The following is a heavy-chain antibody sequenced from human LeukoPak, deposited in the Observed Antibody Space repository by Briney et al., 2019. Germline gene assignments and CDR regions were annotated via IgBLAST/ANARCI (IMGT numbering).Heavy chain of an antibody. V-gene: IGHV4-31*03. D-gene: IGHD6-13*01. J-gene: IGHJ4*02. CDR1: GGSISSGGYY. Sequence: SQTLSLTCTVSGGSISSGGYYWSWIRQHPGKGLEWIGYIYYSGSTYYNPSLKSRVTISVDTFKNQFSLKLSSVTAADTAVYYCAREGRQAAAGSFDYWGQGTLVTVSS. CDR3: AREGRQAAAGSFDY. CDR2: IYYSGST.